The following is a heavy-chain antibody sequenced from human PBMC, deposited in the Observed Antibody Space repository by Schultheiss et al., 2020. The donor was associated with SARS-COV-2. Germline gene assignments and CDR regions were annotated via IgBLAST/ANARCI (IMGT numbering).Heavy chain of an antibody. V-gene: IGHV4-31*03. D-gene: IGHD3-16*01. CDR2: IYYSGST. CDR3: ARDRGGIGY. J-gene: IGHJ4*02. Sequence: SETLSLTCTVSGGSISSGGYYWSWIRQHPGKGLEWIGYIYYSGSTYYNPSLKSRLSISVDTSKNQFSLKLSSVTAADTAVYYCARDRGGIGYWGQGTLVTVSS. CDR1: GGSISSGGYY.